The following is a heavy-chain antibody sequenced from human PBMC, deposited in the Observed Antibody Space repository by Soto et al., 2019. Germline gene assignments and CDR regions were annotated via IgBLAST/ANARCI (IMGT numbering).Heavy chain of an antibody. Sequence: QVHLQQWGAGLVRPWDTPFFTWAVYGGAITGFQWFLIRQAPGKGLEWIGQIDHGGSANHNPSLKSRVILSVDSSKSQLSLTVTSVTAADSAVYYCAREVTGTDYYDVDVWGKGTTVTVSS. J-gene: IGHJ6*03. D-gene: IGHD5-18*01. CDR1: GGAITGFQ. CDR2: IDHGGSA. CDR3: AREVTGTDYYDVDV. V-gene: IGHV4-34*01.